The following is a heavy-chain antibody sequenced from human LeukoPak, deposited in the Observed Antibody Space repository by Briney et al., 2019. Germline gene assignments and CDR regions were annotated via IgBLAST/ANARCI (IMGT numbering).Heavy chain of an antibody. CDR2: IYHSGST. V-gene: IGHV4-38-2*02. D-gene: IGHD3-9*01. CDR1: GYSISSGYY. J-gene: IGHJ5*02. CDR3: ARDGRAGYCWFDP. Sequence: PSETLSLTCTVSGYSISSGYYWGWIRQPPGKGLEWIGSIYHSGSTYYNPSLKSRVTISVDTSKNQFSLKLSSVTAADTAVYYCARDGRAGYCWFDPWGQGTLVTVSS.